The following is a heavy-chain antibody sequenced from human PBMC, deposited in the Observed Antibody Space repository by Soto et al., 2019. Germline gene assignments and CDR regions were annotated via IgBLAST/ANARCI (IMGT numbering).Heavy chain of an antibody. Sequence: SVKVSCKASGGTFSSYAISWVRQAPGQGLEWMGGIIPIFGTANYAQKFQGRVTITADESTSTAYMELSSLRSEDTAVYYCARDNAVLTGLDYWGQGTLVTVSS. CDR2: IIPIFGTA. J-gene: IGHJ4*02. D-gene: IGHD3-9*01. V-gene: IGHV1-69*13. CDR1: GGTFSSYA. CDR3: ARDNAVLTGLDY.